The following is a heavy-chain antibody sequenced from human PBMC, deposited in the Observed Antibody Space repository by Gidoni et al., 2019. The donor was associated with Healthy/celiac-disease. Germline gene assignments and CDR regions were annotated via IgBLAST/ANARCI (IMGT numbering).Heavy chain of an antibody. CDR1: GGSISSSSYY. D-gene: IGHD6-6*01. Sequence: QLQLQESGPGLVKPSETLSLTCTVSGGSISSSSYYGGWIRQPPGKGLEWIGSIYYSGSTYYNPSLKSRVTISVDTSKNQFSLKLSSVTAADTAVYYCASGSGSSSLYYYYYMDVWGKGTTVTVSS. CDR3: ASGSGSSSLYYYYYMDV. CDR2: IYYSGST. V-gene: IGHV4-39*01. J-gene: IGHJ6*03.